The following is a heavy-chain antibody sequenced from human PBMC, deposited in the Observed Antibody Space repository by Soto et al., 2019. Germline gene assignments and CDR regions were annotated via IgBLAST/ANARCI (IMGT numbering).Heavy chain of an antibody. CDR3: ARELELQNGYYYGMDV. J-gene: IGHJ6*02. CDR2: TYYRSKWYN. D-gene: IGHD1-7*01. Sequence: PSRGLEWLGRTYYRSKWYNDYAVSVKSRITINPDTSKNQFSLQLNSVTPEDTAVYYCARELELQNGYYYGMDVWGQGTTVTVSS. V-gene: IGHV6-1*01.